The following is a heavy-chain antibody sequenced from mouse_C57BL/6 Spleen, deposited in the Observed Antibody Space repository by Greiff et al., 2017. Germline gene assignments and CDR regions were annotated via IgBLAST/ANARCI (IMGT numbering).Heavy chain of an antibody. D-gene: IGHD1-1*01. Sequence: VQLQQSGAELMKPGASVKLSCKATGYTFTGYWIEWVKQRPGQGLEWIGEILPGGGGTNYNEKFKGKATFTAETSSNTAYMQLSSLTTEDSAIYYCARQCYGSSQALYFGYWGQGTTLTVSS. J-gene: IGHJ2*01. V-gene: IGHV1-9*01. CDR1: GYTFTGYW. CDR3: ARQCYGSSQALYFGY. CDR2: ILPGGGGT.